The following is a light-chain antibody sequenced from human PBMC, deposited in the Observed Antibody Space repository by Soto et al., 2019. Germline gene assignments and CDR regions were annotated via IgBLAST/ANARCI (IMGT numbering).Light chain of an antibody. CDR2: GVV. Sequence: SVLTQPRSVSGSPGQSVTISCTGTGNDVGAYNYVSWYQQHPGRPPKLLIYGVVRWPSGVPDRFSGSKSANTASLTISGLQAEDEADYFCCSYAGGYTYLFGTGTKVTVL. J-gene: IGLJ1*01. CDR3: CSYAGGYTYL. V-gene: IGLV2-11*01. CDR1: GNDVGAYNY.